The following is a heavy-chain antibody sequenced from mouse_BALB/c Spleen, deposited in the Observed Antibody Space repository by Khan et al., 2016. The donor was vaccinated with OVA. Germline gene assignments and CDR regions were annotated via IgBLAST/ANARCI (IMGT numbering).Heavy chain of an antibody. CDR1: GFTFSSYG. Sequence: EVELEESGGDLVKPGGSLKLSCAASGFTFSSYGMSWVRQPPDKRLEWVAAISSGGSYTYYPDSLKGRFTITRDNAKNTLYLQMSSLKSEDTAMYYCARQPGYYEASAMDYWGQGTSVTVSS. D-gene: IGHD2-3*01. CDR3: ARQPGYYEASAMDY. V-gene: IGHV5-6*01. CDR2: ISSGGSYT. J-gene: IGHJ4*01.